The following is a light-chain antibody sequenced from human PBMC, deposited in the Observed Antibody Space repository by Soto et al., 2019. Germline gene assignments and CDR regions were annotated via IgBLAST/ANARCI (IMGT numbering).Light chain of an antibody. Sequence: QSALTQPASVSGSPGQSITISCTGTSSDVGGYNYVSWYQHHPGKAPKLMIYEVSNRPSGVSNRFSGSKSGNTASLTISGLQAEYEADYYCSSYTSSSSLGFGGGTKVTVL. CDR3: SSYTSSSSLG. V-gene: IGLV2-14*01. J-gene: IGLJ3*02. CDR1: SSDVGGYNY. CDR2: EVS.